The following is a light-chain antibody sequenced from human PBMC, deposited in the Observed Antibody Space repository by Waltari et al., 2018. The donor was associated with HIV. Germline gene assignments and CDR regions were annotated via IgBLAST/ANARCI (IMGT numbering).Light chain of an antibody. V-gene: IGLV1-47*01. CDR2: RDN. CDR1: SANVGNT. J-gene: IGLJ3*02. CDR3: AAWDDILSGWV. Sequence: QSVLTQPPSASGTPGQRVTISCSGSSANVGNTVYWYQQLPGTAPKVLIYRDNQRPSGVTGRFSGARAGTSASLDVSGLRSEDEANYFCAAWDDILSGWVFGGGTKLTVL.